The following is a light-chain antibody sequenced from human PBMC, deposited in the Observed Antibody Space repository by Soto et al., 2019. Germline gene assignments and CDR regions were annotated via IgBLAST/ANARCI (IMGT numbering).Light chain of an antibody. CDR2: DAS. V-gene: IGKV3-11*01. CDR3: QQRSNWPLT. J-gene: IGKJ3*01. Sequence: EIVLTQSPATLSLSPGERATLSCRASQSVSSYLAWYQHKPGQAPGLLIYDASNRATGIPARFSGSGSGTDFTLTISSLEPEDFAVYYCQQRSNWPLTFGPGTKVDIK. CDR1: QSVSSY.